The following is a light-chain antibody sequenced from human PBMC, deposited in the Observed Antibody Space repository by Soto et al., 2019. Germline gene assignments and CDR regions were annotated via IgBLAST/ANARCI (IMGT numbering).Light chain of an antibody. Sequence: EIVLPQSPGTLSLSTGERATLSCRTTQTISSNYLAWYRQKPGQAPKLLIHGASTRATGIPDRFSGSGSGTDFTLTISRLEPEHFAVYYCQLYGSSPKTFGQGTKVDIK. J-gene: IGKJ1*01. CDR3: QLYGSSPKT. CDR1: QTISSNY. V-gene: IGKV3-20*01. CDR2: GAS.